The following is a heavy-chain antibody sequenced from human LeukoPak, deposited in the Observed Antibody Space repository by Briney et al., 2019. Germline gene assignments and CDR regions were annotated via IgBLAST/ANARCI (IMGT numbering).Heavy chain of an antibody. CDR3: ARIRDGYNDAYDI. Sequence: ASVKVSCKASGYTFTNYYMHWVRQAPGQGLEWMGLINPGGGNTNCAQNFQGRVTMTRDTSTSTVYMELSSLRSEDTAIYYCARIRDGYNDAYDIWGQGTVVTVPS. J-gene: IGHJ3*02. D-gene: IGHD5-24*01. CDR1: GYTFTNYY. V-gene: IGHV1-46*01. CDR2: INPGGGNT.